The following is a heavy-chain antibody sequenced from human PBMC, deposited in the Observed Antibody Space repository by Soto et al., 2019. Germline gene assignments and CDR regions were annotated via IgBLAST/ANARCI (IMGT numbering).Heavy chain of an antibody. CDR3: ARAPNVSSWPYDFDY. CDR2: LLYNGYTQ. CDR1: GFTFTNFG. Sequence: QVQLVESGGGVVQPGRSLRLSCAASGFTFTNFGLHWVRQAPDKGLEWVAVLLYNGYTQYYAGSVKGRFTISGDNSKNTLYLQMDSLQPEDTAVYYCARAPNVSSWPYDFDYWGLGTLVAVSS. V-gene: IGHV3-30*04. D-gene: IGHD6-13*01. J-gene: IGHJ4*02.